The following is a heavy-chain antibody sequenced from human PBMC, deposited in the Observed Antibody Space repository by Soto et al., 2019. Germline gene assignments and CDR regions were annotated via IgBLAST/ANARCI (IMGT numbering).Heavy chain of an antibody. D-gene: IGHD3-22*01. Sequence: QVQLVQSGAEVKKPGSSVKVSCKASGGTFSSYAISWVRQAPGQGLEWMGGIIPIFGTANYAQKFQGRVTITADESTSTAYMELRSLRSEDTAVYYCASSGDYYDSSGYYYGDYWGQGTLVTVSS. J-gene: IGHJ4*02. CDR3: ASSGDYYDSSGYYYGDY. V-gene: IGHV1-69*01. CDR2: IIPIFGTA. CDR1: GGTFSSYA.